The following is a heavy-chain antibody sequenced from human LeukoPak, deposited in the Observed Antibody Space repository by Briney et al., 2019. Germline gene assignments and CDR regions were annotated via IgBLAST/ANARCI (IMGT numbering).Heavy chain of an antibody. CDR3: TTDRGYDTLTGYYSPDY. CDR1: GFTFSNAW. CDR2: IKSKTDGGTT. Sequence: GGSLRLSCAASGFTFSNAWMSWVRQAPGKGLEWVGRIKSKTDGGTTDYAAPVKGRFTISRDDSKNTLYLQMNSLKTEDTAVYYCTTDRGYDTLTGYYSPDYWGQGTLVTVSS. J-gene: IGHJ4*02. V-gene: IGHV3-15*01. D-gene: IGHD3-9*01.